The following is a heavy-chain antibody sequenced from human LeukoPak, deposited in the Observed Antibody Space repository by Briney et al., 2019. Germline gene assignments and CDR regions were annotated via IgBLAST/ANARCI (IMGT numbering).Heavy chain of an antibody. D-gene: IGHD3-22*01. CDR3: ATSRSGYYEDY. CDR1: GFTFSHYW. Sequence: GGSLRLSCAPSGFTFSHYWMSWVRQAPGKGLEWVANIKEDGSEKYYVDSVKGRFTISRDNAKNSLSLQVNSLRAEDTAVYYCATSRSGYYEDYWGQGTLVTVSS. CDR2: IKEDGSEK. J-gene: IGHJ4*02. V-gene: IGHV3-7*01.